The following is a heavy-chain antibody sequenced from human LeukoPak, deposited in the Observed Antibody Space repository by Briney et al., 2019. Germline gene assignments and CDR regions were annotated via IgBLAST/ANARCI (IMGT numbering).Heavy chain of an antibody. CDR3: ARGITIFGVVIWGNWFDP. J-gene: IGHJ5*02. CDR1: GGSFSGYY. D-gene: IGHD3-3*01. V-gene: IGHV4-34*01. CDR2: INHSGST. Sequence: SETLSLTCAVYGGSFSGYYWSWIRQPPGKGLEWIGEINHSGSTNYNPSLKSRVTISVDTSKNQFSLKLSSVTAADTAVYYCARGITIFGVVIWGNWFDPWGQGTLVTVSS.